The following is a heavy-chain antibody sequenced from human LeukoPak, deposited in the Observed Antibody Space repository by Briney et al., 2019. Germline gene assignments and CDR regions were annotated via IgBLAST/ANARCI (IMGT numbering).Heavy chain of an antibody. V-gene: IGHV3-7*01. CDR3: ASWAGTATGFSGPFDY. Sequence: GGSLRLSCAASGFTFSNYWMTWVRRAPGKGLEWVAKIKQDGSQKSYVDSVAGRFTISRDNAKNSLYLQMNSLRAEDTAVYYCASWAGTATGFSGPFDYWGQGTLVTVSS. CDR2: IKQDGSQK. CDR1: GFTFSNYW. J-gene: IGHJ4*02. D-gene: IGHD6-13*01.